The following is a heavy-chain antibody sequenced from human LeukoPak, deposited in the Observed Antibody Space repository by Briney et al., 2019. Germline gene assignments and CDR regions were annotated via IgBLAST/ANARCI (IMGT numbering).Heavy chain of an antibody. CDR2: IYPGDSDT. CDR3: ARHKSLEMGPVPASDI. D-gene: IGHD1-1*01. V-gene: IGHV5-51*01. CDR1: GYSFTSYW. J-gene: IGHJ3*02. Sequence: GESLKISCKGSGYSFTSYWIGWVRQMPGKGLEWMGIIYPGDSDTRYSPSFQGQVTISADKSISTAYLQWSSLKASDTAMYYCARHKSLEMGPVPASDIWGQGTMVTVSS.